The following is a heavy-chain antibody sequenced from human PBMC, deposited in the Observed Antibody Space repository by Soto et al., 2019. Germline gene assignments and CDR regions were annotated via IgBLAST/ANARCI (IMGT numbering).Heavy chain of an antibody. V-gene: IGHV4-34*01. Sequence: PSETLSLTCAVYGGSFSGYYWSWIRQPPGKGLEWIGEINHSGRTNYNSSFKCRVTISVDTSKNQFSLKLSSVAAADTAVYFCARGAKFAYSYGYSAYYGMDVWGQGTTVTVSS. J-gene: IGHJ6*02. CDR1: GGSFSGYY. CDR2: INHSGRT. CDR3: ARGAKFAYSYGYSAYYGMDV. D-gene: IGHD5-18*01.